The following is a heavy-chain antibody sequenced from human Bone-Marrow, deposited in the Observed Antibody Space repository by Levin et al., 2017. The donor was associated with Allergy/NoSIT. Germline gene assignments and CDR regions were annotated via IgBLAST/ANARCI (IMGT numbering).Heavy chain of an antibody. CDR2: INHSGST. J-gene: IGHJ5*02. V-gene: IGHV4-34*01. D-gene: IGHD4-17*01. CDR3: ARGRTTVKSGWFDP. Sequence: GSLRLSCAVYGGSFSGYYWSWIRQPPGKGLEWIGEINHSGSTNYNPSLKSRVTISVDTSKNQFSLKLSPVTAADTAAYYCARGRTTVKSGWFDPWGQGTLVTVSA. CDR1: GGSFSGYY.